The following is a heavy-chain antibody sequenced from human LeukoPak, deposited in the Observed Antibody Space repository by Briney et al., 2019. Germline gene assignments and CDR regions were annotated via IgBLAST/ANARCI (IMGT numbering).Heavy chain of an antibody. V-gene: IGHV1-2*02. Sequence: ASVKVSCKASGYTFTGYYMHWVRQAPGQGLEWMGWINPNTGGTNYAQKFQGRVTMTRDTSISTAYMEVSRLRSDDTAVYYCARPRAFSYGQMYYFDYWGQGALVTVSS. CDR1: GYTFTGYY. CDR2: INPNTGGT. J-gene: IGHJ4*02. D-gene: IGHD5-18*01. CDR3: ARPRAFSYGQMYYFDY.